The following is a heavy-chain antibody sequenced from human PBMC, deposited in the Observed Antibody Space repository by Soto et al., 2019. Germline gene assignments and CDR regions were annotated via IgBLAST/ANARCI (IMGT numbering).Heavy chain of an antibody. V-gene: IGHV4-39*01. Sequence: SETLSLTCTVSGGSISSSSYYWGWIRQPPGKGLEWIGSIYYSGSTYYNPSLKSRVTISVDTSKNQFSLKLSSVTAADTAVYYCARHGLGYYSSTSCREFDYWGQGTLVTVSS. CDR3: ARHGLGYYSSTSCREFDY. CDR2: IYYSGST. CDR1: GGSISSSSYY. J-gene: IGHJ4*02. D-gene: IGHD2-2*01.